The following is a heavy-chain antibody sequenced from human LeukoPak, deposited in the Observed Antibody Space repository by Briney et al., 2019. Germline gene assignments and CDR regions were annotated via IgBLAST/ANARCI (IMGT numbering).Heavy chain of an antibody. J-gene: IGHJ3*02. CDR2: IWYDGSNK. V-gene: IGHV3-33*01. D-gene: IGHD6-19*01. CDR1: GFTFSSYV. Sequence: PGGSLGLSCAASGFTFSSYVMHWVRQAPGKGLEWVALIWYDGSNKYYGDSVKGRFTISRDNSKNTLYLEMNSLRAEDMAMYYCARDKAVAGLDAFDIWGQGTMVIVSS. CDR3: ARDKAVAGLDAFDI.